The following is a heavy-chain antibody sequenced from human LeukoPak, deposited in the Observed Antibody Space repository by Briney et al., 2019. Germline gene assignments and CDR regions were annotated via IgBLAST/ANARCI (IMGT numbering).Heavy chain of an antibody. Sequence: GDSWSFSCQGSGSSFTTYWSTGVRKIPGKGRGWLGRIDPSDSYTNYSTSFQGHVNISADKSISTAYLQWSSLKTSDTAMYYCARHGSGSYYNPWGFDPWGQGTLVTVSS. CDR2: IDPSDSYT. CDR1: GSSFTTYW. D-gene: IGHD3-10*01. CDR3: ARHGSGSYYNPWGFDP. V-gene: IGHV5-10-1*01. J-gene: IGHJ5*02.